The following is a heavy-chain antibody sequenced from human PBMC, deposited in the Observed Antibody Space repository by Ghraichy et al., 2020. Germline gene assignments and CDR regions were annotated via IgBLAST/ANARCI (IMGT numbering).Heavy chain of an antibody. V-gene: IGHV2-70*11. CDR1: GFSLSTRGMC. Sequence: SGPTLVKPTQTLTLTCTFSGFSLSTRGMCVSWIRQPPGKALEWLARIDWGDDKYYSTSLKTRLTISKDTSKNQVVLTMTNMDPVDTATYYCARILYSSGWYYFDYWGQGTLFTVSS. J-gene: IGHJ4*02. CDR2: IDWGDDK. CDR3: ARILYSSGWYYFDY. D-gene: IGHD6-19*01.